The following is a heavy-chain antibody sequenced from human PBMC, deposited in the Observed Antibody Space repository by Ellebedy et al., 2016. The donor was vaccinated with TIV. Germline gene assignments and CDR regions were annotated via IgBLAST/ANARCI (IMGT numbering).Heavy chain of an antibody. CDR3: AGPAAVGTKAFDY. J-gene: IGHJ4*02. CDR2: INQVGSAG. V-gene: IGHV3-7*01. D-gene: IGHD6-13*01. Sequence: GESLKISCAASGLTFSRFWMIWVRQAPGKGLEWVANINQVGSAGYYVDSVKGRFTISRDNAKNSLYLQMKSLRAEDTAVYYCAGPAAVGTKAFDYWGQGTLVTVSS. CDR1: GLTFSRFW.